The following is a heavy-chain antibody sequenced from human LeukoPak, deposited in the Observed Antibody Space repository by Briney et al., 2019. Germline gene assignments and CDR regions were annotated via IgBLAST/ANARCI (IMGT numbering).Heavy chain of an antibody. D-gene: IGHD3-10*01. CDR1: GGSISSYY. CDR2: IYYSGST. Sequence: SETLSLTCTVSGGSISSYYWSWIRQPPGKGLEWIGYIYYSGSTNYNPSLKSRATMSVDTSKNQFSLKLSSVTAADTAVYYCARDPYTYYYGSGSRAFDIWGQGTMVTVSS. CDR3: ARDPYTYYYGSGSRAFDI. V-gene: IGHV4-59*12. J-gene: IGHJ3*02.